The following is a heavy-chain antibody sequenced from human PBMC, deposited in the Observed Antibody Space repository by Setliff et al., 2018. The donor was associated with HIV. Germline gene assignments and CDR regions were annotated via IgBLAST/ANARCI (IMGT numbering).Heavy chain of an antibody. Sequence: SETLSLTCTVSGDSIDRSNFFWTWIRQHPGKGLEWIGYIYYSGSATYNPSLKSQASISVDTSRNEFSLKLSSVTAADTAVYFCARGGAFCGRDSCYYYYMDVWDKGTTVTVSS. CDR3: ARGGAFCGRDSCYYYYMDV. J-gene: IGHJ6*03. CDR1: GDSIDRSNFF. V-gene: IGHV4-31*01. CDR2: IYYSGSA. D-gene: IGHD2-21*02.